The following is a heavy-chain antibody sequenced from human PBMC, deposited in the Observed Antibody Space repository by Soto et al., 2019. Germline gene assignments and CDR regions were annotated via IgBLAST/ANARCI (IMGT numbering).Heavy chain of an antibody. Sequence: QVQLQESGPGLVKPSGTLSLTCAVSGGSISSSHWWTWVRQSPGKGLEYIGEISHSGTSNSNPSLKSRGILTVDKSKNHFSLTLTSVTGADTAVYYCAIVVLPITRGAFDAWGQGTLVIVSS. CDR2: ISHSGTS. D-gene: IGHD1-20*01. V-gene: IGHV4-4*02. CDR1: GGSISSSHW. CDR3: AIVVLPITRGAFDA. J-gene: IGHJ3*01.